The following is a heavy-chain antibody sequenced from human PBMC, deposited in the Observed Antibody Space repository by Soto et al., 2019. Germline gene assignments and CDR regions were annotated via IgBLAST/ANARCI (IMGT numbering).Heavy chain of an antibody. Sequence: QVQLQESGPGLVHPSQTLSLTCTVSGGSIRTASYYWSWIRRVPGKGLEWIGYIFYSGSTYYHPSLKSRTTMSVDTSKNQFSLEVKSVTAADTGIYYCARTFRLRVVTFDNWGQGTQVSVSS. J-gene: IGHJ4*02. CDR2: IFYSGST. D-gene: IGHD3-10*01. V-gene: IGHV4-31*03. CDR1: GGSIRTASYY. CDR3: ARTFRLRVVTFDN.